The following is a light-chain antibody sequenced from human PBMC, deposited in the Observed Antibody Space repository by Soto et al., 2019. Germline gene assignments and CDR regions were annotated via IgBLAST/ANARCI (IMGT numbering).Light chain of an antibody. V-gene: IGKV1-5*01. CDR2: DAS. CDR1: QSISSW. J-gene: IGKJ5*01. CDR3: QQYNSYSIT. Sequence: DIQMTQSPSTLSASVGDRVTVTCRSGQSISSWLAWYQQKPGKAPKLLIYDASSLESGVPSRFSGRGSGTEFTLTISSLQPDDFATYYCQQYNSYSITFGQGTRLEIK.